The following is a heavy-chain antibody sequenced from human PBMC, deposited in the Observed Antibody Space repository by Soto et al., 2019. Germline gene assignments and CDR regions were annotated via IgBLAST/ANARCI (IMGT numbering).Heavy chain of an antibody. V-gene: IGHV2-5*02. CDR3: THRANDGHFDY. J-gene: IGHJ4*02. D-gene: IGHD1-1*01. Sequence: QITLKESGPTLVKPTQTLTLTCTFSGFSLYTSGVGVGWIRQPPGKALEWLALIYWDDDKRYSPSLKSRVTPTXXAPKPQVVLTMTNMDPVDTATYYCTHRANDGHFDYWGQGTLVTVSS. CDR1: GFSLYTSGVG. CDR2: IYWDDDK.